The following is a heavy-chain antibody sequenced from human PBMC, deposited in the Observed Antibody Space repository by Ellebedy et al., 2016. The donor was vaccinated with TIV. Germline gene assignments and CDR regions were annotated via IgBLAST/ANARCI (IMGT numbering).Heavy chain of an antibody. V-gene: IGHV3-7*01. CDR3: ARRYMDV. Sequence: GESLKISXAASGFTFSSYWMQWVRQAPGKGLEWVANIKQDGSAKYYVDSVKGRFTISRDNAKNSVYLQMNNLRAEDTAVYYCARRYMDVWGEGTTVTVSS. J-gene: IGHJ6*03. CDR1: GFTFSSYW. CDR2: IKQDGSAK.